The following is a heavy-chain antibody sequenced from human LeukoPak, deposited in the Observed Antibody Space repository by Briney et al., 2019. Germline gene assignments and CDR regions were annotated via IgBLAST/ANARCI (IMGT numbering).Heavy chain of an antibody. CDR2: VYTSGST. J-gene: IGHJ4*02. V-gene: IGHV4-61*02. CDR3: AREWYSSSRIFGY. D-gene: IGHD6-13*01. Sequence: SETLSLTCTVSGGSISSTSYYWSWIRQPAGKGLEWIGRVYTSGSTYYNPSLKSRVTISVDTSKNQFSLKLSSVTAADTAVYYCAREWYSSSRIFGYWGQGTLVTVSS. CDR1: GGSISSTSYY.